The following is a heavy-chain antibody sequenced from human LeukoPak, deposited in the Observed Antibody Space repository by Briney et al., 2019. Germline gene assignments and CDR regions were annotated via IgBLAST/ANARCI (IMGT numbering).Heavy chain of an antibody. V-gene: IGHV4-34*01. D-gene: IGHD1-26*01. J-gene: IGHJ4*02. CDR1: GGSFSGYY. CDR2: INHSGST. CDR3: ARGWASGSYYNY. Sequence: TPSETLSLTCAVYGGSFSGYYWSWIRQPPGKGLEWIGEINHSGSTNYNPSLKSRVTISVDTSKNQFSLKLSSVTAADTAVYYCARGWASGSYYNYWGQGTLVTVSS.